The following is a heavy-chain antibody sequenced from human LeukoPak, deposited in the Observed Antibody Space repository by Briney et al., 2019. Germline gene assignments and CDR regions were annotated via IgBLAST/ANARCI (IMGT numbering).Heavy chain of an antibody. V-gene: IGHV3-20*04. CDR2: INWNGGST. CDR3: ARDGEYCSSTSCYGY. D-gene: IGHD2-2*01. CDR1: GFTFDDYG. J-gene: IGHJ4*02. Sequence: RSGGSLRLXCAASGFTFDDYGMSWVRQAPGKGLEWVSGINWNGGSTGYADSVKGRFTISRDNAKNSLYLQMNSLRAEDTALYYCARDGEYCSSTSCYGYWGQRTLVTVSS.